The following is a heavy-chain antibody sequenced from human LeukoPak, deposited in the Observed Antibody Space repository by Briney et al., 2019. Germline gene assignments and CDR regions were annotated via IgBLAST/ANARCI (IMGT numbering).Heavy chain of an antibody. Sequence: PGGSLRLSCVASGSSFSSYGMHWVRQAPGKGLEWVAIISYDGSTKYYADSVKGRFTISRDNSKNTLYLQMNSLRAEDTAVYYCAKDIVFRSGYYDLLPDYWGQGTLVTVSS. CDR2: ISYDGSTK. J-gene: IGHJ4*02. CDR1: GSSFSSYG. V-gene: IGHV3-30*18. CDR3: AKDIVFRSGYYDLLPDY. D-gene: IGHD3-9*01.